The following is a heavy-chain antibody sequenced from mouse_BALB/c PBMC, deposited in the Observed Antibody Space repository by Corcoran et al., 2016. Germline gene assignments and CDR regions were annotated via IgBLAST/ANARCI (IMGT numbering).Heavy chain of an antibody. CDR1: GYTFSSYW. J-gene: IGHJ1*01. Sequence: QVQLQQSGAELMKPGASVKISCKATGYTFSSYWIEWVKQRPGHGLEWIGEILPGSGSTNYNEKFKGKATFTADTSSNTAYMQRSSLTSEDSAVYYCARSSSSYWYFDVWGAGTTVTVSS. V-gene: IGHV1-9*01. CDR2: ILPGSGST. D-gene: IGHD1-1*01. CDR3: ARSSSSYWYFDV.